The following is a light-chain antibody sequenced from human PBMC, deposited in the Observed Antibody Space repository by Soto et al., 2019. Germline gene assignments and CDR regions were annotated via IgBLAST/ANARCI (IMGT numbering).Light chain of an antibody. Sequence: QSALTQPPSASGSPGQSVTFSCTGTSSDVGTYDYVSWYQQYPGKAPKLLIYGVTRRPSGVADRFSGSKSGNTAALTVSGLQAEDEAYYYCSSYAGRSMYVFGTGTKVTVL. J-gene: IGLJ1*01. CDR1: SSDVGTYDY. CDR2: GVT. CDR3: SSYAGRSMYV. V-gene: IGLV2-8*01.